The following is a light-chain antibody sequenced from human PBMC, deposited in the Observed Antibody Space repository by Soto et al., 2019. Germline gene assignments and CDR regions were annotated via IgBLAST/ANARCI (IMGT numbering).Light chain of an antibody. CDR2: DVT. J-gene: IGLJ3*02. CDR3: TSYTSSNTWV. V-gene: IGLV2-14*01. CDR1: SSDIGGYNF. Sequence: QSALTQPASVSGSPGQSIAISCTGTSSDIGGYNFVSWYQQHPGKAPKLMIYDVTNRPSGVSNRFSCSKSGNTASLTISGLQAEDEASYFCTSYTSSNTWVFGGGTKVTVL.